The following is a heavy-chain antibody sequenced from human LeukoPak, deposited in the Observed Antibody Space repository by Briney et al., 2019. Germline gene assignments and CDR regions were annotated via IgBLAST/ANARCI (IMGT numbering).Heavy chain of an antibody. J-gene: IGHJ4*02. V-gene: IGHV3-21*01. CDR2: ISSSSSYI. CDR1: GFTFSSHS. Sequence: GGPLRLSCAASGFTFSSHSMNWVRQAPGKGLEWVSSISSSSSYIYYADSVKGRFTISRDNAKNSLYLQMNSLRAEDTAVYYCARFSVTGIAVAGTNRFDYWGQGTLVTVSS. D-gene: IGHD6-19*01. CDR3: ARFSVTGIAVAGTNRFDY.